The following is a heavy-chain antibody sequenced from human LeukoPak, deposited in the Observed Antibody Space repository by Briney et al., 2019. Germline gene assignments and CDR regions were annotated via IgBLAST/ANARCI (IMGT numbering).Heavy chain of an antibody. CDR2: ISSSGSTI. D-gene: IGHD6-6*01. V-gene: IGHV3-11*01. Sequence: GGSLRLSCAASGFTFSDYYMSWIRQAPGTGLEWVSYISSSGSTIYYADSVKGRFTISRGNAKNSLYLQMNSLRAEDTAVYYCARAAARPGLYYYYYMDVWGKGTTVTVSS. CDR3: ARAAARPGLYYYYYMDV. J-gene: IGHJ6*03. CDR1: GFTFSDYY.